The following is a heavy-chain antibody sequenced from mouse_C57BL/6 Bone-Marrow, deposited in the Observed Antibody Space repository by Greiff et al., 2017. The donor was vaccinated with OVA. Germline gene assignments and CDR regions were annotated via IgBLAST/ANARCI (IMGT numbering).Heavy chain of an antibody. Sequence: QVQLQQPGAELVKPGASVKMSCKASGYTFTSYWITWVKQRPGQGLEWIGDIYPGSGSTNYNEKFKSKATLTVDTSSSTAYMPLCSLASEDSAFYCCTVHLHPFAYWGQGTLVTVSA. CDR3: TVHLHPFAY. CDR2: IYPGSGST. J-gene: IGHJ3*01. CDR1: GYTFTSYW. V-gene: IGHV1-55*01.